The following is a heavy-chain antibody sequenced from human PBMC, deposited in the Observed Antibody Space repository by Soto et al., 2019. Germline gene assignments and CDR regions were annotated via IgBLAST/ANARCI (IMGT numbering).Heavy chain of an antibody. J-gene: IGHJ4*02. CDR1: GFTFSSDA. CDR3: AREGSYDTMDY. Sequence: GESLKISCAVSGFTFSSDAMHWVRLAPGKGLEWVSYISSSGSTVYHADSVEGRLTISRDNAKNSLFLQMNSLRAEDTALYYCAREGSYDTMDYWGLGTLVTVSS. V-gene: IGHV3-48*03. CDR2: ISSSGSTV. D-gene: IGHD3-22*01.